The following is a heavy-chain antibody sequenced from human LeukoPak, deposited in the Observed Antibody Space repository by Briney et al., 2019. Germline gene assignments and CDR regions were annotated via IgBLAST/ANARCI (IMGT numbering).Heavy chain of an antibody. D-gene: IGHD5-12*01. CDR2: ITGSGGST. CDR1: GFTFSDHY. J-gene: IGHJ6*03. CDR3: AKNSGCDRSLGYYYSYMDV. Sequence: GGSLRLSCAASGFTFSDHYMSWIRQAPGKGLQWISAITGSGGSTYYEDSVKGRFTISRDNSKNTLYLQMNRLRAEDPAVYYCAKNSGCDRSLGYYYSYMDVWGKGTPVTVSS. V-gene: IGHV3-23*01.